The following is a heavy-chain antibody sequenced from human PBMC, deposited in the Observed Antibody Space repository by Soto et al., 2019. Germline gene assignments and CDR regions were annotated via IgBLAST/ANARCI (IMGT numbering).Heavy chain of an antibody. D-gene: IGHD2-2*01. V-gene: IGHV3-11*05. CDR3: ARDRGVVVPAAMNFDY. Sequence: QVQLVESGGGLVKPGGSLRLSCAASGFTFSDYYMSWIRQAPGKGLEWVSYISSSSSYTNYADSVKGRFTISRDNAKNSLYLKMNSLRAEDTAVYYCARDRGVVVPAAMNFDYWGQGTLVTVSS. J-gene: IGHJ4*02. CDR1: GFTFSDYY. CDR2: ISSSSSYT.